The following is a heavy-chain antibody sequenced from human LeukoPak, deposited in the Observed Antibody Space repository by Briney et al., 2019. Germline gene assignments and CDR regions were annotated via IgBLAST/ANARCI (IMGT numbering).Heavy chain of an antibody. V-gene: IGHV3-21*01. CDR2: ISSDSTYK. CDR1: GFTFTAHS. CDR3: AREYDSKGRFDN. Sequence: GGSLRLSCAISGFTFTAHSMNWVRQAPGKGLEWVSFISSDSTYKYYGDSVKGRFTISRDNANVYLQMNSLRAEDTATYHCAREYDSKGRFDNWGQGTLVTVSS. D-gene: IGHD3-22*01. J-gene: IGHJ4*02.